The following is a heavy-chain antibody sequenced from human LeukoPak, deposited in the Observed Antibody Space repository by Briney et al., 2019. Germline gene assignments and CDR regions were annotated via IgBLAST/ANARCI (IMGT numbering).Heavy chain of an antibody. CDR1: GFTFSSYA. J-gene: IGHJ4*02. CDR3: XXDPHEYSSSYYFDY. D-gene: IGHD6-6*01. V-gene: IGHV3-23*01. Sequence: GGSLRLSCAASGFTFSSYAMSWVRQAPGKGLEWVSAISGSGGSTYYADSVKGRFTISRDNSKNTLYLQMNSLRAEDAAVYYXXXDPHEYSSSYYFDYWGQGTLVTVSS. CDR2: ISGSGGST.